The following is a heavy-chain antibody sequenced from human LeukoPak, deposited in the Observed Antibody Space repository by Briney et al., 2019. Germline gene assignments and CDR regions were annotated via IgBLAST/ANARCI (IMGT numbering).Heavy chain of an antibody. CDR3: AKTYYDFWSGYSYYFDY. V-gene: IGHV3-23*01. D-gene: IGHD3-3*01. Sequence: TGGSLRLSCAASGFTFSSYAMSWVRQAPGKGPEWVSAISGSGGSTYYADSVKGRFTISRDNSKNTLYLQMNSLRAEDTAVYYCAKTYYDFWSGYSYYFDYWGRGTLVTVSS. CDR1: GFTFSSYA. CDR2: ISGSGGST. J-gene: IGHJ4*02.